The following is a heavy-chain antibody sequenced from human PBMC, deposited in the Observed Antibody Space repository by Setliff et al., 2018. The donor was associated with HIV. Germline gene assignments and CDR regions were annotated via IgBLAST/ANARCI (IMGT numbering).Heavy chain of an antibody. V-gene: IGHV3-49*04. CDR2: IRTKVYGGTT. CDR3: TRGRDIAVDAVNDY. J-gene: IGHJ4*02. CDR1: GFTFGDYF. D-gene: IGHD6-19*01. Sequence: GGSLRLSCTASGFTFGDYFMSWVRQAPGKGLEWVGFIRTKVYGGTTEYAASVKGRFTISRDDSKSIAYLQMNSLKTDDTAVYYCTRGRDIAVDAVNDYWGQGTLVTVSS.